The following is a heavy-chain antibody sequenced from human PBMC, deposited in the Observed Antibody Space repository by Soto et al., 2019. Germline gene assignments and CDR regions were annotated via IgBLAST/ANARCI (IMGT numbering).Heavy chain of an antibody. CDR2: IKQDGSEK. D-gene: IGHD3-10*01. CDR1: GFTFSSYW. Sequence: GSLRLSCAASGFTFSSYWMSWVRQAPGKGLEWVANIKQDGSEKYYVDSVKGRFTISRDNAKNSLYLQMNSLRAEDTAVYYCARVNYYYGSGSYAYYYGMDVWGQGTTVTVSS. V-gene: IGHV3-7*01. J-gene: IGHJ6*02. CDR3: ARVNYYYGSGSYAYYYGMDV.